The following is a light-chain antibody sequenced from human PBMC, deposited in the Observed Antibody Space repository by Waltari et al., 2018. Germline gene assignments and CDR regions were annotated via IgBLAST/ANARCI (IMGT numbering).Light chain of an antibody. CDR2: GAS. CDR1: QGLGTW. CDR3: QQGNSFPPT. J-gene: IGKJ1*01. Sequence: DIQMTQSPSSVSASVGDRVTITCRASQGLGTWLAWYQQKPGKAPKVLIYGASTLLTGVPSRFSGSGSGTEFPLTITGLQPEDFATYFCQQGNSFPPTFGQGTRVEV. V-gene: IGKV1-12*01.